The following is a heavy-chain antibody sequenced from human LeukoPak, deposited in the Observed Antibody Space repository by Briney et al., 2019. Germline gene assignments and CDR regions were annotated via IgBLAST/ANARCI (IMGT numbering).Heavy chain of an antibody. CDR1: GGSITSGGYY. CDR2: IYHSGST. Sequence: PSETLSLTCTVSGGSITSGGYYWSWIRQPPGKGLEWIGYIYHSGSTYYNPSLKSRVTISVDRSKNQFSLKLSSVTAADTAVYYCARGLMQWLPLRIGRTAFDIWGQGTMVTVSS. D-gene: IGHD6-19*01. V-gene: IGHV4-30-2*01. J-gene: IGHJ3*02. CDR3: ARGLMQWLPLRIGRTAFDI.